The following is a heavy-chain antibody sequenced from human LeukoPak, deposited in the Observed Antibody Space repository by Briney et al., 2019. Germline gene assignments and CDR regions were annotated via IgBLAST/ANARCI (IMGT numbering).Heavy chain of an antibody. CDR1: GFTLSSYA. CDR2: ISYDGNTQ. J-gene: IGHJ4*02. D-gene: IGHD4-17*01. CDR3: ARGYGDYIDY. V-gene: IGHV3-30*04. Sequence: GGALRLSCAASGFTLSSYAMHWVRQAPGKGLQWVAVISYDGNTQHYADSVKGRFTIYRDTSKNTLNLQMNSLRAEDTAVYYCARGYGDYIDYWGQGTLVTVSS.